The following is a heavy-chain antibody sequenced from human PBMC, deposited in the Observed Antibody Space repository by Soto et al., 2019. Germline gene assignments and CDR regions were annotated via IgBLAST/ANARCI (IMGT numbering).Heavy chain of an antibody. J-gene: IGHJ5*02. D-gene: IGHD4-4*01. V-gene: IGHV3-23*01. CDR3: AKAPRLQFNWFDP. CDR1: GFTFSSYA. Sequence: GGSLRLSCAASGFTFSSYAMSWVRQAPGKGLEWVSAISGSGGSTYYADSVKGRFTISRDNSKNTLYLQMNSLRAEDTAVYYFAKAPRLQFNWFDPWGQETLVTVSS. CDR2: ISGSGGST.